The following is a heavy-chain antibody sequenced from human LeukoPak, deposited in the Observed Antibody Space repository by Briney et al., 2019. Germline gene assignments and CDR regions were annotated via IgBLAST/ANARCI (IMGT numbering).Heavy chain of an antibody. J-gene: IGHJ6*02. CDR3: ARGVGTRVTGTMRTRNYYYYGMDV. Sequence: SETLSLTCTVSGGSISSYYWSWIRQPPGKGLEWIGYIYYSGSTNYNPSLKSRVTISVDTSKNQFSLKLSSVTAADTAVYYCARGVGTRVTGTMRTRNYYYYGMDVWGQGTTVTVSS. V-gene: IGHV4-59*01. CDR1: GGSISSYY. D-gene: IGHD1-20*01. CDR2: IYYSGST.